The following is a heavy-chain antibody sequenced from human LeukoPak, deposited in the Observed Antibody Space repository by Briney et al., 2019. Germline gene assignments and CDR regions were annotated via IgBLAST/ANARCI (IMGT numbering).Heavy chain of an antibody. CDR1: GGSIRRYY. CDR3: ARHTDIAPLSSLKY. Sequence: PSETLSLSCAESGGSIRRYYWCWIRQTPGKGLEWVGDIYYSGSTKYNPSPKSRVTISVHKSKNKFSLKLNSVTATDTAVDDCARHTDIAPLSSLKYWGRGTLVIVSS. V-gene: IGHV4-59*08. D-gene: IGHD6-13*01. CDR2: IYYSGST. J-gene: IGHJ4*02.